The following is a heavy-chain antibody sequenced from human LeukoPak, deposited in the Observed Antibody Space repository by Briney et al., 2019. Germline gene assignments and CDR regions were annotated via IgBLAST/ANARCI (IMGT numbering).Heavy chain of an antibody. CDR3: AKGEGGDSGWYGDY. J-gene: IGHJ4*02. V-gene: IGHV3-30*18. CDR1: GFTFSNYA. D-gene: IGHD6-19*01. CDR2: ISYDGIDK. Sequence: GGSLRLFCAASGFTFSNYAMHWVRQAPGKGLEWVAVISYDGIDKYYADSVKGRFAISRDNSKNTLFLQMNSLRAEDTAMYYCAKGEGGDSGWYGDYWGQGTLVTVSS.